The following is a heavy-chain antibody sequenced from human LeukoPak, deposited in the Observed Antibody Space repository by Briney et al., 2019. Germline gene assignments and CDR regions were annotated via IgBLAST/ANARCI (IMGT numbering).Heavy chain of an antibody. CDR3: ARAERRVVARHYYHGMDV. V-gene: IGHV1-69*01. CDR2: IIPIFGTA. Sequence: SVKVSCKASGGTFSSYAISWVRQAPGQGLEWMGGIIPIFGTANYAQKFQGRVTITADESTSTAYMELSSLRSEDTAVYYCARAERRVVARHYYHGMDVWGQGTTVTVSS. CDR1: GGTFSSYA. D-gene: IGHD3-22*01. J-gene: IGHJ6*02.